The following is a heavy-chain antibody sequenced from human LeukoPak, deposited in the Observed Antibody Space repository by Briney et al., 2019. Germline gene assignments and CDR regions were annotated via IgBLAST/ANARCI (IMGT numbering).Heavy chain of an antibody. J-gene: IGHJ4*02. D-gene: IGHD5-12*01. CDR1: GFTFSSYA. Sequence: GRSLRLSCAASGFTFSSYAMHWVRQAPGKGLEWVAVISYDGSNKYYADSVKGRFTISRDNSKNTLYLQMYSLRAEDTAVYCCARVATMDFDYWGQGTLVTVSS. V-gene: IGHV3-30-3*01. CDR2: ISYDGSNK. CDR3: ARVATMDFDY.